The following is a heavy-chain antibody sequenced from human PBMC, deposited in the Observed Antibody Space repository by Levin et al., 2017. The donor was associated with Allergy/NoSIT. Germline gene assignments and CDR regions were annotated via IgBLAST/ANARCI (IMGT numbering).Heavy chain of an antibody. Sequence: KPGGSLRLSCAASGILFSSYDMNWVRQAPGKGLEWVSSISAGGNYIYYAYSVKSRFTISSDNAKHLLFLQMNSLRAEDTAVYYCGSWAMDHYDRSAFDYFYYAMDVWGQGTTVTVSS. CDR1: GILFSSYD. J-gene: IGHJ6*02. CDR2: ISAGGNYI. V-gene: IGHV3-21*01. D-gene: IGHD3-22*01. CDR3: GSWAMDHYDRSAFDYFYYAMDV.